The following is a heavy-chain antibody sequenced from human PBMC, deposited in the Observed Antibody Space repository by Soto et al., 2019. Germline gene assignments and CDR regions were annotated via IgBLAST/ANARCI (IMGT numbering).Heavy chain of an antibody. CDR2: IKQDGSEK. V-gene: IGHV3-7*01. CDR3: ARQNPRGGIIAAAGQFDY. J-gene: IGHJ4*02. CDR1: GFTFSSYW. D-gene: IGHD6-13*01. Sequence: GGSLRLSCAASGFTFSSYWMSWVRQAPGKGLEWVANIKQDGSEKYYVDSVKGRFTISRDNAKNSLYLQMNSLRAEDTAVYYCARQNPRGGIIAAAGQFDYWGQGALVTVPS.